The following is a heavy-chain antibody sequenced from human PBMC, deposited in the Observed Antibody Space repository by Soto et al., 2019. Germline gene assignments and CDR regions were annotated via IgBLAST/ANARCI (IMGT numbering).Heavy chain of an antibody. J-gene: IGHJ4*02. CDR2: IYYSGST. V-gene: IGHV4-39*01. CDR1: GGSISSSSYY. CDR3: ARHNGIGLAARLIYFDY. D-gene: IGHD6-6*01. Sequence: SETLSLTCTVSGGSISSSSYYWGWIRQPPGKGLEWIGSIYYSGSTYYNPSLKSRVTISVDTSKNQFSLKLSSVTAADTAVYYCARHNGIGLAARLIYFDYWGQGTLVTVSS.